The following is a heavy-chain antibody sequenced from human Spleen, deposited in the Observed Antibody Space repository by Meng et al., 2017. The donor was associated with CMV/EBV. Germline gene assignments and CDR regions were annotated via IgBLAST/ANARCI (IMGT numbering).Heavy chain of an antibody. J-gene: IGHJ4*02. V-gene: IGHV3-23*01. D-gene: IGHD4-23*01. CDR1: QFSSSSYA. Sequence: GGSLRLSCAASQFSSSSYAMHWVRQPPGKGLEWVSGISWNSGSTYYADSVKGRFTISRDNSKNTLYLQMNSLRAEDTAVYYCARDSNYGGHVDWGQGTLVTVSS. CDR3: ARDSNYGGHVD. CDR2: ISWNSGST.